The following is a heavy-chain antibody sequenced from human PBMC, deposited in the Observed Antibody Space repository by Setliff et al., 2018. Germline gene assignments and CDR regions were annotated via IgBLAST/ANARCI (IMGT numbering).Heavy chain of an antibody. CDR2: IYYRGST. CDR3: AAVGIATGGGWFDP. CDR1: GGSIRDYY. D-gene: IGHD2-21*01. V-gene: IGHV4-59*01. Sequence: KPSETLSLTCTVSGGSIRDYYWNWIRQSPGKGLEWIGYIYYRGSTNYNSSLKSRVTISIDTSTNQFSLKLTSATAADTAIYFCAAVGIATGGGWFDPWGQGTLVTSPQ. J-gene: IGHJ5*02.